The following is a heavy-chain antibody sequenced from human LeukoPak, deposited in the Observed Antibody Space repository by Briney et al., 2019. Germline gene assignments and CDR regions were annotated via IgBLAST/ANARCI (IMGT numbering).Heavy chain of an antibody. CDR3: ARSTIVAAAGLDP. CDR1: GGSISSYY. Sequence: PSETLSLTCTVSGGSISSYYWSWIRQPPGKGLEWIGYIYYSGSTNYNPSLKSRVTISVDTSKNQFSLKLSSVTAADTAVYYCARSTIVAAAGLDPWGQGTLVTVSS. J-gene: IGHJ5*02. V-gene: IGHV4-59*01. D-gene: IGHD6-13*01. CDR2: IYYSGST.